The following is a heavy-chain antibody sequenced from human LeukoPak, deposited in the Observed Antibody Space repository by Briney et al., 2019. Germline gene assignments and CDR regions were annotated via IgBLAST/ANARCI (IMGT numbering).Heavy chain of an antibody. D-gene: IGHD4-11*01. J-gene: IGHJ4*02. V-gene: IGHV4-39*07. Sequence: SETLSLTCAVSGASISGSGYYWGWIRQPPGKGLEWIGNIYYSGSTYYNASLQSRVTISIDTSKNQFSLRLSSVTAADTAVYYCARVARHDYTYYPGGNYFDYWGQGTLVTVSS. CDR3: ARVARHDYTYYPGGNYFDY. CDR2: IYYSGST. CDR1: GASISGSGYY.